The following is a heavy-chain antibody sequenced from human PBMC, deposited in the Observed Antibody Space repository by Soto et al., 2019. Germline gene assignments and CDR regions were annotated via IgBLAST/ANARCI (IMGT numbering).Heavy chain of an antibody. CDR1: GGSFSGYQ. J-gene: IGHJ6*03. CDR3: ARGLILWFGELSRRGGYYYYMDV. V-gene: IGHV4-34*01. D-gene: IGHD3-10*01. Sequence: QVQLQQWGAGLLKPSETLSLTCAVYGGSFSGYQWSWIRQTPGKGLEWIGEINDSGNINYNPSLKSRFTIFLDTTKKQISLKLSSVTAADTAVYYCARGLILWFGELSRRGGYYYYMDVWGKGTTVIVSS. CDR2: INDSGNI.